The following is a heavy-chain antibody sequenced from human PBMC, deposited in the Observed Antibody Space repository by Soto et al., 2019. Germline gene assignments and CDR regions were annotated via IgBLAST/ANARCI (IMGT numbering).Heavy chain of an antibody. D-gene: IGHD3-22*01. J-gene: IGHJ4*02. V-gene: IGHV5-10-1*01. CDR3: ARQIYDSDTGPNFQYYFDS. Sequence: GEPLRISCKGAGYRFACYGSTWVRQQPGKGLEWMGRIDPSDSQTYYSPSFRGHVTISVTKSITTVFLQWSSLRASDTAMYYCARQIYDSDTGPNFQYYFDSWGQGNPVTGSS. CDR1: GYRFACYG. CDR2: IDPSDSQT.